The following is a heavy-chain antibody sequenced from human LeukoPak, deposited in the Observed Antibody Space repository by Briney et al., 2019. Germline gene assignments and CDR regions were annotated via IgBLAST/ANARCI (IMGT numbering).Heavy chain of an antibody. CDR1: GFTFSSYA. D-gene: IGHD2-21*02. V-gene: IGHV3-23*01. Sequence: PGGSLRLSCAASGFTFSSYAMSWVRQAPGKGLEWVSAISGSGGSTYYADSVKGRFTISRDNSKNTLYLQMNSLRAEDTAVYYCAKDGLYCGGDCWFHWFDPWGQGTLVTVSS. CDR2: ISGSGGST. CDR3: AKDGLYCGGDCWFHWFDP. J-gene: IGHJ5*02.